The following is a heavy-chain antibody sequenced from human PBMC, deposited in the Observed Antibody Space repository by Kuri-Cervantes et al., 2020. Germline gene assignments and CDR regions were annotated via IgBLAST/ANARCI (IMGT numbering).Heavy chain of an antibody. J-gene: IGHJ5*02. CDR1: GGSFSGYY. Sequence: SETLSLTCAVYGGSFSGYYWSWIRQPPGKGLEWIGEINHSGSTNYNPSLKSRVTISVDTSKNQFSLKLSSVTAADTAVYYCARHPNYGDYYNWFDPWGQGTLVTVSS. CDR3: ARHPNYGDYYNWFDP. CDR2: INHSGST. D-gene: IGHD4-17*01. V-gene: IGHV4-34*01.